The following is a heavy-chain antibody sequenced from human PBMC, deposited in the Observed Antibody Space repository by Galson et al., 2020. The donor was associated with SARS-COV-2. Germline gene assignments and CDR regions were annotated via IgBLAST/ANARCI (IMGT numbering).Heavy chain of an antibody. D-gene: IGHD3-22*01. CDR2: ISYDGSNK. V-gene: IGHV3-30*04. CDR3: ARDSVVITILGGFDP. CDR1: GFTFSSYA. Sequence: GGSLRLSCAASGFTFSSYAMHWVRQAPGKGLEWVAVISYDGSNKYYADSVKGRFTISRDNSKNTLYLQMNSLRAEDTAVYYCARDSVVITILGGFDPWGQGTLVTVSS. J-gene: IGHJ5*02.